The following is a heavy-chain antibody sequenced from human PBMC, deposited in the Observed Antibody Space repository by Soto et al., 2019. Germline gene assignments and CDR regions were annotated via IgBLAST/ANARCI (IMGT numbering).Heavy chain of an antibody. CDR1: GVTYASQA. V-gene: IGHV1-2*04. CDR2: INPNSGAT. Sequence: KATGVTYASQARHSSCQAPGQRLEWMGWINPNSGATNSAQKFQDWVTMTRDTSISTAYMELSRLRSDDTAVYYCARADMTTIPNLAYCGQAITVTASS. J-gene: IGHJ6*02. CDR3: ARADMTTIPNLAY. D-gene: IGHD4-17*01.